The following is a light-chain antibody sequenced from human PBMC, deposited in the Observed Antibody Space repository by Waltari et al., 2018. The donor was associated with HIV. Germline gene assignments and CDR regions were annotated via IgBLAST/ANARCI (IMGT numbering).Light chain of an antibody. CDR1: TSDVGGYKY. CDR3: SSYTSRNTRV. V-gene: IGLV2-14*01. CDR2: AVS. J-gene: IGLJ1*01. Sequence: QSALTQPASVSGSPGQSITISCTGTTSDVGGYKYVSWYQQHPDKAPKLVVYAVSNRSSGISIRFSGSKSCNTASLTISGLQSEDEADYYCSSYTSRNTRVFGTGTKVTVL.